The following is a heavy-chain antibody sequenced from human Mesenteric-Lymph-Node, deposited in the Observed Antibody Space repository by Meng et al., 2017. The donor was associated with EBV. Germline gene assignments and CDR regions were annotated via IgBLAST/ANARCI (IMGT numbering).Heavy chain of an antibody. D-gene: IGHD2-2*01. CDR3: ARDRSSISCYERGDWFDT. V-gene: IGHV1-18*01. J-gene: IGHJ5*02. CDR1: GYTFTAYG. Sequence: QVQLVQSGAEVKKPGASVKVSCKASGYTFTAYGLTWVRQAPGQGLEWMGWISGYNGNTYYAQKFQDRVTMTTDTATSTAYMEVKSLRSDDTAVYYCARDRSSISCYERGDWFDTWGQGTLVTVSS. CDR2: ISGYNGNT.